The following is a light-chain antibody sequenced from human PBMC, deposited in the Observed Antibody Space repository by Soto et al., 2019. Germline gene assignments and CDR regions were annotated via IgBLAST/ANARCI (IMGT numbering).Light chain of an antibody. J-gene: IGLJ3*02. CDR3: TSFTSSSTWV. Sequence: QSVLTQPASVSGSPGQSITISCTGTSSDVGGYNYVSWLQQQPGKAPKLKIYKVSNRSSGVSNRFSGSKSGYTASLTISELQAEDEADYYCTSFTSSSTWVFGGGTKVTVL. CDR1: SSDVGGYNY. CDR2: KVS. V-gene: IGLV2-14*03.